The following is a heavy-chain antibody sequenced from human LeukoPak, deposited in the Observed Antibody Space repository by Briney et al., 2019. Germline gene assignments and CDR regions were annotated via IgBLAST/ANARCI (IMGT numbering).Heavy chain of an antibody. CDR3: ARSGGYSMVMNY. J-gene: IGHJ4*02. Sequence: ASETLSLTCTVSGGSISSYYWSWIRQPPGKGLEWIGYIYYSGSTNYNPSLKSRVTISVDTSKNQFSLKLSSVTAADTAVYYCARSGGYSMVMNYWGQGTLVTVSS. CDR1: GGSISSYY. V-gene: IGHV4-59*01. CDR2: IYYSGST. D-gene: IGHD5-18*01.